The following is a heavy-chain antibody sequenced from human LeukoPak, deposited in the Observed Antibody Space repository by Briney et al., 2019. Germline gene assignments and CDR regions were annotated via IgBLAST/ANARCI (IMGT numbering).Heavy chain of an antibody. CDR2: ISSSSSYI. D-gene: IGHD5-24*01. CDR3: AKESLKRWLQFGY. J-gene: IGHJ4*02. CDR1: GFTFSSYS. Sequence: GGSLRLSCAASGFTFSSYSMNWVRQAPGKGLEWVSYISSSSSYIYYADSVKGRFTISRDNAKNSLYLQMNSLRAEDTAVYYCAKESLKRWLQFGYWGQGTLVTVSS. V-gene: IGHV3-21*05.